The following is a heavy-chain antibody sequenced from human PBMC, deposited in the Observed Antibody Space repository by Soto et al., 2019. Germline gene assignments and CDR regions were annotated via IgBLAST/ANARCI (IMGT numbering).Heavy chain of an antibody. D-gene: IGHD6-13*01. CDR1: SGSFSDYY. J-gene: IGHJ4*02. CDR2: ITHSGST. Sequence: QVQLQQWGAGLLKPSETLSLTCAVYSGSFSDYYWSWIRQPPGKGLEWIGEITHSGSTIYNPSLQSRVTISVDTSKNQFSLKLSSVTAADTAVYYCARGIGSWYGLVDYWGQGTLVTVSS. CDR3: ARGIGSWYGLVDY. V-gene: IGHV4-34*01.